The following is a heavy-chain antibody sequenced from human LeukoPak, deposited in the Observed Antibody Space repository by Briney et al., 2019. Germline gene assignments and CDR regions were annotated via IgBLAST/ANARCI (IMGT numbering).Heavy chain of an antibody. Sequence: ASVNVSCKASLYTFTRYYMHWVRQAPGKGLEWMGGFDPEDGETIYPQKFQGRVTMTEDTSTDTAYMELSSLRSEDTAVYYCATVYRSSWEPFDYWGQGTLVTVSS. J-gene: IGHJ4*02. CDR1: LYTFTRYY. D-gene: IGHD6-13*01. CDR3: ATVYRSSWEPFDY. CDR2: FDPEDGET. V-gene: IGHV1-24*01.